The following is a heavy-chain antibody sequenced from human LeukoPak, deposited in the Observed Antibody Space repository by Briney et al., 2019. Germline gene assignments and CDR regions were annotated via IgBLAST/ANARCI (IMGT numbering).Heavy chain of an antibody. CDR2: ISGSGGST. CDR3: AKEGYYYDSSGYYYDY. Sequence: GGSLRLSCAASGFTFSSYAMSWVRQAPGKGLEWVSAISGSGGSTYYADSVKGRFTISRDNSKNTLYLQMDSLRAEDTAVYYCAKEGYYYDSSGYYYDYWGQGTLVTVSS. J-gene: IGHJ4*02. D-gene: IGHD3-22*01. CDR1: GFTFSSYA. V-gene: IGHV3-23*01.